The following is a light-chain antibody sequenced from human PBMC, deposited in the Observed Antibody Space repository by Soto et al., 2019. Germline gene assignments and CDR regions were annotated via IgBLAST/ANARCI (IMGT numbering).Light chain of an antibody. CDR3: GTWDSSLSAGQ. J-gene: IGLJ2*01. CDR1: SSTIGNNY. CDR2: DDD. V-gene: IGLV1-51*01. Sequence: SALTQPPSVSAAPGQKITNSCSGNSSTIGNNYVSWYQQLPGAAPRLLIYDDDERPSGIPDRFSGSKSGTSATLAITGLQTGDEADYYCGTWDSSLSAGQIGEGTQLTVL.